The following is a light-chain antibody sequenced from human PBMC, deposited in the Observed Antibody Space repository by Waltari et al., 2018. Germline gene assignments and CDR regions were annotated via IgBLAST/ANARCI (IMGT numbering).Light chain of an antibody. V-gene: IGKV2-40*01. J-gene: IGKJ1*01. Sequence: DIVMTQTPLSLPVTLGGPASIPCRSSQSLLDSEDGNTYLEWYLQKPGQSPQLLIYEVSNRASGVPDRFSGSGSDTDFTLKISRVEAEDVGVYYCMQALEFPWTFGQGTKVEIK. CDR1: QSLLDSEDGNTY. CDR3: MQALEFPWT. CDR2: EVS.